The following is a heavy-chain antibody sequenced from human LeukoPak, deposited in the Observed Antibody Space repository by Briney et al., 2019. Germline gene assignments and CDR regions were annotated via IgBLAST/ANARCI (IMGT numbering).Heavy chain of an antibody. CDR2: IYPGDSDT. D-gene: IGHD6-13*01. V-gene: IGHV5-51*01. Sequence: GESLKISCKGSGYSFTSYWIGWVRQMPGKGLEWMGIIYPGDSDTRYSPSFQGQVTISADKSISTAYLQWSSLKASDTAMYYCARQAAAGTVPYYYYYTDVWGKGTTVTVSS. CDR3: ARQAAAGTVPYYYYYTDV. J-gene: IGHJ6*03. CDR1: GYSFTSYW.